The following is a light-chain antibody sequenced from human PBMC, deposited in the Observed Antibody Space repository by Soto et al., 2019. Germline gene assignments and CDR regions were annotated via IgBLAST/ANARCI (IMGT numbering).Light chain of an antibody. CDR3: NSCTSTNTYV. CDR1: SGDAGGYNF. J-gene: IGLJ1*01. V-gene: IGLV2-14*03. Sequence: QSALTQPASVSGSPGQSITISCTGTSGDAGGYNFVSWYQQHPGKAPKLMIYDVINRPSGVPNRFSGSKSGNTASLTISGLQAEDEADYYCNSCTSTNTYVFXTGTKRTVL. CDR2: DVI.